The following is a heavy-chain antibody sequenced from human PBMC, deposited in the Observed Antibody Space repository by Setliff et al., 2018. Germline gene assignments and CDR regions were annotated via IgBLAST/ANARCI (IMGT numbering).Heavy chain of an antibody. Sequence: PSETLSLTCTVSGGSISSSSYYWGWIRQPPGKGLEWIGNINYSGGTYYNPSLKSRVTISVDTSKNQFSLNLSSVTAADTAVYYCARDNWAAAGIFDYWGQGTLVTVSS. CDR3: ARDNWAAAGIFDY. V-gene: IGHV4-39*07. CDR2: INYSGGT. CDR1: GGSISSSSYY. D-gene: IGHD6-13*01. J-gene: IGHJ4*02.